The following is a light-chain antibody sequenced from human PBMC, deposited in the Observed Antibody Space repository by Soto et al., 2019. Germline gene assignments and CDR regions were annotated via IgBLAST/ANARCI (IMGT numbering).Light chain of an antibody. Sequence: EIVMTQSPATLSVSPGERATLSCRASQSVSSNYLAWYQQKPGQAPRLLIYNAYYRATGIPDRFSGSGSGTDFTLTISRLEPEDFAVYYCQQYGTSGRTFGQGTKVEIK. CDR2: NAY. J-gene: IGKJ1*01. V-gene: IGKV3-20*01. CDR1: QSVSSNY. CDR3: QQYGTSGRT.